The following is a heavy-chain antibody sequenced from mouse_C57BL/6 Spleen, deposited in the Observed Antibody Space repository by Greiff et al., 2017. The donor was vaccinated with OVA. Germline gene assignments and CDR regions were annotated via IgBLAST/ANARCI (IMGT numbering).Heavy chain of an antibody. CDR3: ARIDGSSYWYFDV. CDR1: GYTFTSYW. Sequence: QVQLKQPGTELVKPGASVKLSCKASGYTFTSYWMHWVKQRPGQGLEWIGNINPSNGGTNYNEKFKSKATLTVDKSSSTAYMQLSSLTSEDSAVYYCARIDGSSYWYFDVWGTGTTVTVSS. V-gene: IGHV1-53*01. D-gene: IGHD1-1*01. CDR2: INPSNGGT. J-gene: IGHJ1*03.